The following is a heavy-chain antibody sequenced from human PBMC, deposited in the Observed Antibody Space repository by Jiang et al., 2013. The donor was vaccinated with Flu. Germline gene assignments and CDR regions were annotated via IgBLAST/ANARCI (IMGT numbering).Heavy chain of an antibody. J-gene: IGHJ6*02. CDR3: AREESIRVRGVNGMDV. V-gene: IGHV4-31*03. CDR1: GGSIRSGGYY. CDR2: IFYSGAT. D-gene: IGHD3-10*01. Sequence: GPGLVKPSQTLSLTCSVSGGSIRSGGYYWSWIRQNPGKGLEWIGYIFYSGATSYNPSLQSRVTISVDTSKNQFSLTLGAVTAADTAVYYCAREESIRVRGVNGMDVWGQGTTVTVSS.